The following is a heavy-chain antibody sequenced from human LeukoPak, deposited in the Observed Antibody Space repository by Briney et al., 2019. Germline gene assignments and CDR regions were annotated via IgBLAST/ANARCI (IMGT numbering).Heavy chain of an antibody. D-gene: IGHD4-17*01. CDR2: ISYDGNNK. Sequence: GRSLRLSCAASGFTFSSYAMHWVRQAPGKGLEWVAVISYDGNNKYYADSVKGRFTISRDNSKNTLYLQMNSLRAEDTAIYYCARDAYAVADYWGQGTLVTVSS. V-gene: IGHV3-30-3*01. CDR1: GFTFSSYA. J-gene: IGHJ4*02. CDR3: ARDAYAVADY.